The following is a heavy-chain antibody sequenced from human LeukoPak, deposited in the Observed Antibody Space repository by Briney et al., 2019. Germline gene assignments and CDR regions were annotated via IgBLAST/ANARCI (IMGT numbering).Heavy chain of an antibody. J-gene: IGHJ4*02. Sequence: SETLSLTCTVSGGSISSSSYYWGWIRQPPGKGLEWIGSIYYSGSTYYNPSLKSRVTISVDTSKNQFSLKLSSVTAADTAVYYCARAPIYGDVYYFDYWGQGTLVTVSS. D-gene: IGHD4-17*01. CDR2: IYYSGST. CDR1: GGSISSSSYY. V-gene: IGHV4-39*07. CDR3: ARAPIYGDVYYFDY.